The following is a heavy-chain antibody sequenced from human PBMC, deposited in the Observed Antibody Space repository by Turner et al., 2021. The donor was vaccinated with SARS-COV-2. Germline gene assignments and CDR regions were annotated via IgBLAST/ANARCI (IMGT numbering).Heavy chain of an antibody. D-gene: IGHD5-18*01. J-gene: IGHJ4*02. CDR3: ARTFTAMVRVDY. V-gene: IGHV1-8*01. Sequence: QVQLVQSGAAVKKPGASVKVSCKASGYTFTSYDINWVRQGTGQGLEWMGWMNPNSGNTGYAQKFQGRVTMTRNTSISTAYMELSSLRSDDTAVYYCARTFTAMVRVDYWGQGTLVTVSS. CDR1: GYTFTSYD. CDR2: MNPNSGNT.